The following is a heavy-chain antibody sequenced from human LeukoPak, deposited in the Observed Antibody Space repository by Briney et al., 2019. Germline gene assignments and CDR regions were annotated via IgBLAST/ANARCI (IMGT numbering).Heavy chain of an antibody. CDR1: GFTFSSNG. CDR3: ARDLYYYGSGSFGKYYYYGMDV. V-gene: IGHV3-33*01. J-gene: IGHJ6*02. Sequence: PGGSLRLSCEASGFTFSSNGMHWVRQAPGRGLEWVAVIWFDGSNEYCADSVKGRFTISRDNSKNTLFLQMNSLRAEDTAVYYCARDLYYYGSGSFGKYYYYGMDVWGQGTTVTVSS. CDR2: IWFDGSNE. D-gene: IGHD3-10*01.